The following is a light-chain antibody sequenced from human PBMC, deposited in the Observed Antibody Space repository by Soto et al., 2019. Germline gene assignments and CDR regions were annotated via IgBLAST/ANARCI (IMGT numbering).Light chain of an antibody. CDR2: DAS. CDR1: QSISSW. CDR3: QQYNSYSSWT. J-gene: IGKJ1*01. Sequence: DIQMTQSPSTLAASVGXRVTITCRASQSISSWLAWYQQKPGKAPKLLIYDASSLESGVPSRFSGSGSGTEFTLTISSLQPDDFATYYCQQYNSYSSWTFGQGTKVDIK. V-gene: IGKV1-5*01.